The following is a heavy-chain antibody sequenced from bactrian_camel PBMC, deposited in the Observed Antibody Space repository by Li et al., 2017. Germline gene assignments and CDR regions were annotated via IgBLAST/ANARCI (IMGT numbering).Heavy chain of an antibody. D-gene: IGHD5*01. J-gene: IGHJ4*01. CDR1: GYTYNGNC. CDR2: IDSVGNT. CDR3: TRETQWVGYHEFAEY. Sequence: HVQLVESGGGSVQAGGSLRLSCAASGYTYNGNCMAWFRQVGGKEREFVSSIDSVGNTRHADFVKGRFTISQDNVENALLLQMNMVEPEDTAMYYCTRETQWVGYHEFAEYWGQGTQVTVS. V-gene: IGHV3S9*01.